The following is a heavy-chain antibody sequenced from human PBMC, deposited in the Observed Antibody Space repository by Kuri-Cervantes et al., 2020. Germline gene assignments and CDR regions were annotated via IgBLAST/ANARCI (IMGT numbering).Heavy chain of an antibody. D-gene: IGHD3-22*01. CDR3: AREIVVARGGFDI. CDR1: GGSFSGYY. J-gene: IGHJ3*02. Sequence: GSLRLSCAVYGGSFSGYYWSWIRQSPGKGLEWIGEISHSGKTNYNPSLKSRVSISVDTSKSQFSLKLNSVTAADTAVYFCAREIVVARGGFDIWGQGTMVTVSS. CDR2: ISHSGKT. V-gene: IGHV4-34*01.